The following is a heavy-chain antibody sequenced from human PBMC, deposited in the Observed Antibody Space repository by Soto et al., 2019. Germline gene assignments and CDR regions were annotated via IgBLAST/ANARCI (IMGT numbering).Heavy chain of an antibody. CDR1: GFTFSKYA. CDR2: ISYDGSTK. Sequence: QVQLVESGGGVVQPGRSLRLSCAASGFTFSKYAMYWVRQAPGKGLEWVAVISYDGSTKYYGDSAKGRFTISRDNSMNTLYLQMNSLRAEDTAVYYCARDEEDYVDYGYGFDMWGQGTMVTVSS. CDR3: ARDEEDYVDYGYGFDM. V-gene: IGHV3-30-3*01. D-gene: IGHD4-17*01. J-gene: IGHJ3*02.